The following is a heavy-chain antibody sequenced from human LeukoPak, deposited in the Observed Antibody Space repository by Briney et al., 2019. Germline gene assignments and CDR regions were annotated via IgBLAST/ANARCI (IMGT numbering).Heavy chain of an antibody. D-gene: IGHD1-26*01. J-gene: IGHJ4*02. Sequence: PSETLSLTCAVYGESFNGYYWSWIRQPPGKGLEWIGEINHSGRTNYSPSLKGRVTTSVDTSKNQFSLKLNSLTAADTAVYYCARRAVGATLDYWGQGILVTVSS. CDR1: GESFNGYY. V-gene: IGHV4-34*01. CDR3: ARRAVGATLDY. CDR2: INHSGRT.